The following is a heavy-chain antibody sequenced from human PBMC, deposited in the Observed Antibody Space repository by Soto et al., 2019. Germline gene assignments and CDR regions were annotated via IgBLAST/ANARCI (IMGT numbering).Heavy chain of an antibody. Sequence: GGSLRLSCGASGFTFSSYYMSWIRQAPGKGLEGVSYISSTGRTIYYADSVKGRFTVSRDNAQNSLSLKLNSLRVEDTAVYYCARSYSSGWEFDYWGQGTQVTVSS. CDR2: ISSTGRTI. D-gene: IGHD6-19*01. CDR3: ARSYSSGWEFDY. V-gene: IGHV3-11*01. J-gene: IGHJ4*02. CDR1: GFTFSSYY.